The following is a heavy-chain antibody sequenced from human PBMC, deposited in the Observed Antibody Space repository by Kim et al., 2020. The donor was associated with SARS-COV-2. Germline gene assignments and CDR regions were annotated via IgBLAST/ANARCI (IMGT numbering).Heavy chain of an antibody. D-gene: IGHD6-13*01. CDR3: ARTTAAASGWFDP. J-gene: IGHJ5*02. V-gene: IGHV4-34*01. Sequence: NPSRKSRVTVSVDTSKNQYSLKLSSVTAADTAVYYCARTTAAASGWFDPWGQGTLVTVSS.